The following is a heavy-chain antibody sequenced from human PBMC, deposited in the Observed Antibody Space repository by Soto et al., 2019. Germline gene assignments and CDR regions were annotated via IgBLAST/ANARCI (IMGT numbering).Heavy chain of an antibody. CDR2: IYPGDSDT. V-gene: IGHV5-51*01. CDR3: GTLACRDGHNAEAFHV. CDR1: GYIFTSDW. D-gene: IGHD2-15*01. Sequence: PGASLKISCKGSGYIFTSDWLGWVRQMPGKGLEWMGVIYPGDSDTRYSPSFQGQVTISADRSISTAYLQWSSLKASDTAMHYCGTLACRDGHNAEAFHVWGQGTLVTVSS. J-gene: IGHJ3*01.